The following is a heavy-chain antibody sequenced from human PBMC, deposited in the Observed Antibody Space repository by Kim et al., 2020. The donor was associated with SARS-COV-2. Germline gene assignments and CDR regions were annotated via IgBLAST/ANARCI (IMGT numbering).Heavy chain of an antibody. CDR1: GGTFSSYA. Sequence: SVKVSCKASGGTFSSYAISWVRQAPGQGLEWMGGIIPIFGTANYAQKFQGRVTITADKSTSTAYMELSSLRSEDTAVYYCARDANYDSSGYYYGYFDYWGQGTLVTVSS. CDR2: IIPIFGTA. CDR3: ARDANYDSSGYYYGYFDY. V-gene: IGHV1-69*06. D-gene: IGHD3-22*01. J-gene: IGHJ4*02.